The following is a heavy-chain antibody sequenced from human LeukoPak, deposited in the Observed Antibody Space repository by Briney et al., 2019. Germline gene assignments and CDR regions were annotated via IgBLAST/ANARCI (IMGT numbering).Heavy chain of an antibody. CDR2: IYSGGST. Sequence: GGSLRLSCAASGFTVSSNYMSWVRQAPGKGLEWVSVIYSGGSTYYADSVKGSFTISRDNSKNTLYLQMNSLRAEDTAVYYCARSYSYGPFQHWGQGTLVTVSS. CDR1: GFTVSSNY. V-gene: IGHV3-66*01. CDR3: ARSYSYGPFQH. J-gene: IGHJ1*01. D-gene: IGHD5-18*01.